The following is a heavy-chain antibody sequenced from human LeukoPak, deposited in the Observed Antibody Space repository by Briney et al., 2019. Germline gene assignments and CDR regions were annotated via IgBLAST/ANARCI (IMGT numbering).Heavy chain of an antibody. J-gene: IGHJ4*02. CDR3: ARVGYDSSGFVDY. CDR1: GFTFSSYA. Sequence: GGSLRLSCAASGFTFSSYAMHWVRQAPGKGLEYVSAISSNGGSTYYANSVKGRFTISRDNSKNTLYLQMGSLRAEDMAVYYCARVGYDSSGFVDYWGQGTLVTVSS. V-gene: IGHV3-64*01. CDR2: ISSNGGST. D-gene: IGHD3-22*01.